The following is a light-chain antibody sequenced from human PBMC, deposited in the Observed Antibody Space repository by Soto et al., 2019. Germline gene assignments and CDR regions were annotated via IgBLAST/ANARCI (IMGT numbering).Light chain of an antibody. J-gene: IGKJ4*01. V-gene: IGKV2-28*01. Sequence: DIVMTQSPVSLPVNPGEPASISCRSSQSLLQSNGYNYLDWYLQRPGQSPQLLIYLGSTRASGVPDRFSGSGSGTDFTLKISRVEAEDVGVYYCMQALQTPYTFGGGTKVEIK. CDR2: LGS. CDR3: MQALQTPYT. CDR1: QSLLQSNGYNY.